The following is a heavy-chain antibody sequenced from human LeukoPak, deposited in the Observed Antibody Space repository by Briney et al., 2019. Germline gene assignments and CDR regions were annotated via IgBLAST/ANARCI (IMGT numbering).Heavy chain of an antibody. V-gene: IGHV1-2*02. CDR1: GYTFTGYY. Sequence: ASVKVSCKASGYTFTGYYMHWVRQAPGQGLEWMGWINPNSGGTNYAQKFQGRVTMTRDTSISTAYMELSRLRSDDTAVYYCARDPGDSSGYYHDAFDIWGQGTMVTVSS. D-gene: IGHD3-22*01. CDR3: ARDPGDSSGYYHDAFDI. J-gene: IGHJ3*02. CDR2: INPNSGGT.